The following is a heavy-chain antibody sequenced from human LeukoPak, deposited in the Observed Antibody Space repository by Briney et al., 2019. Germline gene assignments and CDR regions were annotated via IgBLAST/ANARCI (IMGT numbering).Heavy chain of an antibody. CDR2: IKPKTDGETT. V-gene: IGHV3-15*07. CDR1: GFTFSNAW. CDR3: ITPLPYSAQ. J-gene: IGHJ4*02. Sequence: PGGSLRLSCAASGFTFSNAWMNWVRQAPGKGLEWVGRIKPKTDGETTEHAAPVKGRFSISRDDSKNMLYLQMNSLKTEDTAVYYCITPLPYSAQGGQGTLVTVSS. D-gene: IGHD2-21*01.